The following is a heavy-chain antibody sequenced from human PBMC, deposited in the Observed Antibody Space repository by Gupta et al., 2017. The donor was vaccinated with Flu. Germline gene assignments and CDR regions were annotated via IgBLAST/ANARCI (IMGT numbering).Heavy chain of an antibody. CDR1: GFTFSSYD. CDR3: ARGHWDN. J-gene: IGHJ4*02. Sequence: EVQLVESGGGLVQPGGPLSLSFAASGFTFSSYDMGWVRQAPGRGLEWVSFISSSASTYYGDPVRGRFTISRDNAKNSLYLQMSGLRDEDTAVYYCARGHWDNWGQGTLVTVSS. CDR2: ISSSAST. V-gene: IGHV3-48*03.